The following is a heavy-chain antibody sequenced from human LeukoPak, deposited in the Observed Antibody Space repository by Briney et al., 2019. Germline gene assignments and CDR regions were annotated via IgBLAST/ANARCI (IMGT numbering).Heavy chain of an antibody. Sequence: GRSLRLSCAASGFTFSSYGMHWVRQAPGKGLEWVAVIWYDGSNKYYADSVKGRFTISRDNSKNTLYLQVNSLRAEDTAVYYCAREHSGSYFSAFDYWGQGTLVTVSS. D-gene: IGHD1-26*01. CDR1: GFTFSSYG. CDR3: AREHSGSYFSAFDY. V-gene: IGHV3-33*01. J-gene: IGHJ4*02. CDR2: IWYDGSNK.